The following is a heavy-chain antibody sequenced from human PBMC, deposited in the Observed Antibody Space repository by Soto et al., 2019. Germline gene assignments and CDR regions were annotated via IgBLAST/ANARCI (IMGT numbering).Heavy chain of an antibody. D-gene: IGHD6-6*01. J-gene: IGHJ4*02. V-gene: IGHV1-69*02. Sequence: QVQLVQSGAEVKKPGSSVKVSCKASGGTFSSYTISWVRQAPGQGLEWMGRIIPILGIANYAQKVQGRVTITADKSTSTAYMELSSLRSEDTAVYYCARVGYSSSSGFDYWGQGTLVTVSS. CDR2: IIPILGIA. CDR1: GGTFSSYT. CDR3: ARVGYSSSSGFDY.